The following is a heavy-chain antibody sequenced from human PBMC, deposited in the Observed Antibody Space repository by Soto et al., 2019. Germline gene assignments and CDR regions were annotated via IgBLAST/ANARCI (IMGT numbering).Heavy chain of an antibody. D-gene: IGHD1-26*01. CDR3: GRDCGGNYYGGFDY. Sequence: EVQLVESGGGLVQPGGSLRLSCGTSGFTFTNYWMHWVRQVPGKGLQWLSRINSDGSIIDYADSVKDRFTISRDNAKNTIYLQMDSLRAAATAVFYCGRDCGGNYYGGFDYWGQGTLVTVSS. V-gene: IGHV3-74*01. CDR1: GFTFTNYW. CDR2: INSDGSII. J-gene: IGHJ4*02.